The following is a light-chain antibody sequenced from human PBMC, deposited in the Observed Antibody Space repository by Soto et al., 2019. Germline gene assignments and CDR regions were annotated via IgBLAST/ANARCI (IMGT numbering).Light chain of an antibody. CDR1: QSISSW. CDR2: DAS. CDR3: QQYNSYST. J-gene: IGKJ1*01. V-gene: IGKV1-5*01. Sequence: DIQITQSPSTLSASVGDRVTITCRASQSISSWLAWYQQKPGKAPKLLIYDASSLESGVPSRFSGSGSGTEFTLTISSLQPYDFATYYCQQYNSYSTFGQGTKV.